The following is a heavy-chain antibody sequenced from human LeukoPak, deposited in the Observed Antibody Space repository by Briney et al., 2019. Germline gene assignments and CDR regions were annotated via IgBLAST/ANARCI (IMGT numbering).Heavy chain of an antibody. J-gene: IGHJ4*02. CDR1: GGSFSGYY. CDR3: ARGRYCSGGSCLPGDY. D-gene: IGHD2-15*01. Sequence: SETLSLTCAVYGGSFSGYYWSWIRHPPGKGLEWIGEINHSGSTNYNPSLKSRVTISVDTSKNQFSLKLSSVTAADTAVYYCARGRYCSGGSCLPGDYWGQGTLVTVSS. CDR2: INHSGST. V-gene: IGHV4-34*01.